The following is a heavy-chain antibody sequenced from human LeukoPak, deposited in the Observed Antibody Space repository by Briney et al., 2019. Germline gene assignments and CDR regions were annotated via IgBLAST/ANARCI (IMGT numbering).Heavy chain of an antibody. CDR3: ARDDDYSNYYYYYMDV. J-gene: IGHJ6*03. CDR2: ISSSRSTI. CDR1: GFTFSSYS. Sequence: GGSLRLSCAASGFTFSSYSMNWVRQAAGKGLEWVSYISSSRSTINYADSVKGRFTISRDNAKNSLYLQMNSLRVEDTAVYYCARDDDYSNYYYYYMDVWGKGTTVTVSS. V-gene: IGHV3-48*01. D-gene: IGHD4-11*01.